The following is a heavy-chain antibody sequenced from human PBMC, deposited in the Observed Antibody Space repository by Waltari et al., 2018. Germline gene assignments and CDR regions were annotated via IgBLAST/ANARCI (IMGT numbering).Heavy chain of an antibody. Sequence: QVQLVESGGGVVQPGGSLRLSCAASGFTFSSSGMHWVRQAPGKCVEWVAFMRYDGINKYYVDSVKGRFTISRDNSKNTLYLQMNSLRAEDTAVYYCAKEHSSRWYGDYWGQGTLVTVSS. J-gene: IGHJ4*02. V-gene: IGHV3-30*02. CDR3: AKEHSSRWYGDY. D-gene: IGHD6-13*01. CDR1: GFTFSSSG. CDR2: MRYDGINK.